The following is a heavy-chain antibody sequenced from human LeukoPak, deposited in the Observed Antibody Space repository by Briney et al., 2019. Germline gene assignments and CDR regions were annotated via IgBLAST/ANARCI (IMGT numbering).Heavy chain of an antibody. J-gene: IGHJ4*02. CDR3: ARDSSPYCSGGSCYSD. V-gene: IGHV3-53*01. CDR1: GFTVSSNY. Sequence: PGGSLRLSCAASGFTVSSNYMSWVRQAPGKGLELVSVIYSGGSTYYADSVKGRFTISGDNSKNTLYLQMNSLRAEDTAVYYCARDSSPYCSGGSCYSDWGQGTLVIVSS. D-gene: IGHD2-15*01. CDR2: IYSGGST.